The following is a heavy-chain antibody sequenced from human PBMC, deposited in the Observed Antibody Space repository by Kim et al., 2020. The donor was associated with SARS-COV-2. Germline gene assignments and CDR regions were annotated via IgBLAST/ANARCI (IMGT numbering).Heavy chain of an antibody. J-gene: IGHJ3*02. D-gene: IGHD1-26*01. V-gene: IGHV3-30*18. CDR3: AKGYSGSYLDAFDI. CDR1: GFILSSYG. CDR2: ISYDGSNK. Sequence: GGSLRLSCAASGFILSSYGMHWVRQAPGKGLEWVAVISYDGSNKYYADSVKGRFTISRDNSKNTLYLQMNSLRPEDTAVYYCAKGYSGSYLDAFDIWGPG.